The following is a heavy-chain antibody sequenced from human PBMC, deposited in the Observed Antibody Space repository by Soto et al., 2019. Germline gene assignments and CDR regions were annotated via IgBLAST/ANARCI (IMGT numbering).Heavy chain of an antibody. D-gene: IGHD3-9*01. CDR2: VYYSGST. J-gene: IGHJ4*02. CDR3: GRLEGLATISYYFDY. CDR1: GGCVCSSSYY. V-gene: IGHV4-39*01. Sequence: PSETLSLTCTVSGGCVCSSSYYGGWVRQPPGKGLEWIGSVYYSGSTYYNPSLESRVTISVDKSKNQFSLKLMSLSAADTAVYYCGRLEGLATISYYFDYWGQGALVTVSS.